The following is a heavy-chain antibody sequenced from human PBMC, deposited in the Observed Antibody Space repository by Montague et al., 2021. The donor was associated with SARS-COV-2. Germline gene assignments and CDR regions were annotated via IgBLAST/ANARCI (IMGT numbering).Heavy chain of an antibody. CDR3: ARLPYFYDSTHAFDI. Sequence: SETLSLTCTASGGSISSSSYYWGWIRQPPGKGLEWIGNIFYSGSTYYNTSLKSRVAISVDTSKNQFSLRLSSVTAADTAVYYCARLPYFYDSTHAFDIWGQGTVVTVSS. J-gene: IGHJ3*02. D-gene: IGHD3-22*01. CDR2: IFYSGST. V-gene: IGHV4-39*01. CDR1: GGSISSSSYY.